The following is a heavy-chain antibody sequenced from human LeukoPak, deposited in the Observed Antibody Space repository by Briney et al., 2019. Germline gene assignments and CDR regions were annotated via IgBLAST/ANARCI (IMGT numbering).Heavy chain of an antibody. Sequence: PGGSLRLSCAASGFTFDDYAMHWVRQAPGRGLEWVSGISWNSGSIGYADSVKGRFTISRDNAKNSLYLQMNSLRAEDTAVYYCAREGGYSYGWSCFDPWGQGTLVTVSS. V-gene: IGHV3-9*01. J-gene: IGHJ5*02. CDR3: AREGGYSYGWSCFDP. CDR2: ISWNSGSI. CDR1: GFTFDDYA. D-gene: IGHD5-18*01.